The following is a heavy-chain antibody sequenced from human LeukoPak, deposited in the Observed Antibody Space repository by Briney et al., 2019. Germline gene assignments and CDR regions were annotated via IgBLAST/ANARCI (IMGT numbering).Heavy chain of an antibody. CDR1: GYTFTGYY. J-gene: IGHJ4*02. D-gene: IGHD3-22*01. Sequence: ASVKVSCKASGYTFTGYYMHWVRQAPGQGLEWMGWINPNSGGTNYAQKFQGRVTMTRDTSISTAYMELRSLTSDDTAVYYCARDKVQYYDSSDKGDYWGQGTLVTVSS. CDR2: INPNSGGT. V-gene: IGHV1-2*02. CDR3: ARDKVQYYDSSDKGDY.